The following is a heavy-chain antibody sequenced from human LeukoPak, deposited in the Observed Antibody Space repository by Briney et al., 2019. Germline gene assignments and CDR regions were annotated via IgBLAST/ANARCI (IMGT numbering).Heavy chain of an antibody. CDR1: GGSFSGYY. CDR2: INHSGST. D-gene: IGHD3-10*01. V-gene: IGHV4-34*01. Sequence: SETLSLTCAVYGGSFSGYYWSWIRQPPGKGPEWIGEINHSGSTNYNPSLKSRVTISVDTSKNQFSLKLSSVTAADTAVYYCARGPVATMVRGVKIGPPLDYWGQGTLVTVSS. CDR3: ARGPVATMVRGVKIGPPLDY. J-gene: IGHJ4*02.